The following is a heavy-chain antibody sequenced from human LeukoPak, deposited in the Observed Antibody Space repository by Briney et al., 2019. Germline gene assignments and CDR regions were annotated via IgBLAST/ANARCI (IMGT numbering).Heavy chain of an antibody. V-gene: IGHV3-23*01. CDR3: AKDRGQKGYYYDSSGTYNFDY. J-gene: IGHJ4*02. Sequence: GGSLRLSCAASGFTFSSYSMSWVRQAPGKWLEWVSAISGSGVSTYYAHSVKGRFTISRDNSKNTLYLQMNSLRAEGTAVYYCAKDRGQKGYYYDSSGTYNFDYWGQGTLVTVSS. D-gene: IGHD3-22*01. CDR2: ISGSGVST. CDR1: GFTFSSYS.